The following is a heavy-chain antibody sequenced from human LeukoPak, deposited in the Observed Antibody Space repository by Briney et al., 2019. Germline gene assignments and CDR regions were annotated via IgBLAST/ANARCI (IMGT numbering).Heavy chain of an antibody. CDR2: ISWDGGGT. D-gene: IGHD3-10*01. J-gene: IGHJ4*02. V-gene: IGHV3-43D*03. CDR1: GFTFDNYA. Sequence: GGSLRLSCAASGFTFDNYAMHWVRQAPGKGLEWVSLISWDGGGTYYADTVKGRFTISRDNSKNSLYLQMNSLRAEDTALYYCAKDMAAYYYASGNIDYWGQGTLVTVSS. CDR3: AKDMAAYYYASGNIDY.